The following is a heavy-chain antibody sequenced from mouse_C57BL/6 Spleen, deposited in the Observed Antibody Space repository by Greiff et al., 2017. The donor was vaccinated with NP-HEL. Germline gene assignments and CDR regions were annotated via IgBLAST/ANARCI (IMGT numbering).Heavy chain of an antibody. J-gene: IGHJ4*01. V-gene: IGHV1-69*01. Sequence: VQLQQPGAELVMPGASVKLSCKASGYTFTSYWMHWVKQRPGQGLEWIGEIDPSDSYTNYNQKFKGKSTLTVDKSSSTAYMQLSSLTSEDSAVYYCARVKSDYAMDDWGQGTSVTVSS. CDR2: IDPSDSYT. CDR1: GYTFTSYW. CDR3: ARVKSDYAMDD.